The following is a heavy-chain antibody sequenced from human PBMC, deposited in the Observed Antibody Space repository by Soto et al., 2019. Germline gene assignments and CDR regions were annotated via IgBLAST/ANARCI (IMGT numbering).Heavy chain of an antibody. CDR2: IYYSGST. Sequence: SETLSLTCTVSGGSISSYYWSWIWQPPGKGLEWIGYIYYSGSTNYNPSLKSRVTISVDTSKNQFSLKLSSVTAADTAVYYCARLTVQLVRLYYYYYYMDVWGKGTTVTVSS. V-gene: IGHV4-59*08. CDR1: GGSISSYY. D-gene: IGHD6-6*01. J-gene: IGHJ6*03. CDR3: ARLTVQLVRLYYYYYYMDV.